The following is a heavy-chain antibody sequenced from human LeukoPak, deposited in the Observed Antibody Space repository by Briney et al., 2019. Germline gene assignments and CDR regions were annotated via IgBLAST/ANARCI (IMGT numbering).Heavy chain of an antibody. J-gene: IGHJ4*02. Sequence: SETLPLPCAVYGGSFSAYYWTWIRQPPPKGLECIGEINESGSTNYIPSLKNRVTISIDTSRHHFSLRLSSVAAAETAVYYCASSRWYETGTAKWKYYFDYWSQGNLVTVSS. CDR3: ASSRWYETGTAKWKYYFDY. CDR1: GGSFSAYY. D-gene: IGHD4-23*01. V-gene: IGHV4-34*01. CDR2: INESGST.